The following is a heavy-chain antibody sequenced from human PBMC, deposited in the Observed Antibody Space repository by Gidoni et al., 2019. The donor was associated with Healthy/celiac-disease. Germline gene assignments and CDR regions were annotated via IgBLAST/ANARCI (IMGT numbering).Heavy chain of an antibody. V-gene: IGHV4-39*01. J-gene: IGHJ6*02. Sequence: QLQLQESGPGLVKPSETLSLTCTVSGCSISSSSYYWGWIRQPPGKGLEWIGSIYYSGSTYYNPSLKSRVTISVDTSKNQFSLKLSSVTAADTAVYYCAKRGPYYYYGMDVWGQGTTVTVSS. CDR2: IYYSGST. CDR3: AKRGPYYYYGMDV. CDR1: GCSISSSSYY.